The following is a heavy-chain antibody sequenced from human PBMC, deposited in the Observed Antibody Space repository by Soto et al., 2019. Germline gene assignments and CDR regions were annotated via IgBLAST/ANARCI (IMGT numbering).Heavy chain of an antibody. J-gene: IGHJ5*02. V-gene: IGHV1-3*01. CDR3: ARDWDVGYSGYDLNWFDP. CDR1: GYTXTSYA. Sequence: SXKVSFKASGYTXTSYAMDLVRQAPGQSLEWMGWINAGNCNTKYSQKFQGRVKITRDTSASTAYIDLSSLRSEDRSVYYFARDWDVGYSGYDLNWFDPWGQGTLGTVSS. D-gene: IGHD5-12*01. CDR2: INAGNCNT.